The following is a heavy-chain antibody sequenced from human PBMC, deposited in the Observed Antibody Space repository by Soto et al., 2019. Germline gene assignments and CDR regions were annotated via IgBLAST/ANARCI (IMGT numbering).Heavy chain of an antibody. D-gene: IGHD3-10*01. CDR2: FYYSGNI. CDR1: GASISSDNYY. J-gene: IGHJ4*02. V-gene: IGHV4-39*02. CDR3: ASRQNGEYRNSDFFDS. Sequence: PSETLSLTCTVSGASISSDNYYWGWLRQPPGKGLEWIGTFYYSGNIYYNPSLRSRVTLSVDTSKNRLSLRLTPVTAADTAIYYCASRQNGEYRNSDFFDSWGQGALVTV.